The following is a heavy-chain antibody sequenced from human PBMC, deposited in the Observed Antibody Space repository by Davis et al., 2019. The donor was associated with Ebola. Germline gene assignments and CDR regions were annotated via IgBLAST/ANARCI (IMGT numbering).Heavy chain of an antibody. J-gene: IGHJ4*02. CDR2: IKPNSGGT. D-gene: IGHD3-3*01. CDR1: GYTFTGYY. Sequence: ASVKVSCKASGYTFTGYYMHWVRQAPGQGLEWMGWIKPNSGGTNYAQKFQGWVTMTRDTSISTAYMELSRLRSDDTAVYYCARGSDYDFWSGYPNGDLDYWGQGTLVTVSS. CDR3: ARGSDYDFWSGYPNGDLDY. V-gene: IGHV1-2*04.